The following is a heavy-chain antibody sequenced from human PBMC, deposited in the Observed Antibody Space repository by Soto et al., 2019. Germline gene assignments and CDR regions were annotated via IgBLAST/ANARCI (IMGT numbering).Heavy chain of an antibody. J-gene: IGHJ5*02. CDR1: GGSFSGYY. V-gene: IGHV4-34*01. Sequence: SETLSLTCAVYGGSFSGYYWGWIRQPPGKGLEWIGEINHSGSTNYNPSLKSRVTISVDTSKNQFSLKLSSVTAADTAVYYCARVKSSSWYRGWFDPWGQGTLVTVSS. CDR3: ARVKSSSWYRGWFDP. D-gene: IGHD6-13*01. CDR2: INHSGST.